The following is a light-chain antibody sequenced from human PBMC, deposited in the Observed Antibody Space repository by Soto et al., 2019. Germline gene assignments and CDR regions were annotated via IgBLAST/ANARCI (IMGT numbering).Light chain of an antibody. CDR1: SSNIGSDT. J-gene: IGLJ2*01. CDR2: TNN. Sequence: QSVLTQPPSASGTPGQRGTISCSGSSSNIGSDTVNWYQQLPGMAPKLLIYTNNQRPSGVPDRFSGSKSGTSASLAISGLQSEDEADYYCAAWDDSLIGVVFGGGTKLTVL. CDR3: AAWDDSLIGVV. V-gene: IGLV1-44*01.